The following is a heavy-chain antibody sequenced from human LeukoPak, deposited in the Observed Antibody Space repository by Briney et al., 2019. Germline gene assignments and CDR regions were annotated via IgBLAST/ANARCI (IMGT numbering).Heavy chain of an antibody. Sequence: SETLSLTCTVSGGSISSGDYYWSWIRQPPGKGLEWIGYIYYSGSTYYNPSLKSRVTISVGTSKNQFSLKLSSVTAADTAVYYCARVPEWDDAFDIWGQGTMVTVSS. CDR2: IYYSGST. CDR3: ARVPEWDDAFDI. V-gene: IGHV4-30-4*01. D-gene: IGHD1-26*01. J-gene: IGHJ3*02. CDR1: GGSISSGDYY.